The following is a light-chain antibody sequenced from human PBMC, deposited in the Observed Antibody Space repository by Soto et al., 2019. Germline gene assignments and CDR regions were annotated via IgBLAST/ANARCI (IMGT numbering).Light chain of an antibody. J-gene: IGLJ2*01. CDR2: STN. Sequence: QSVLTQPPSASRTPGQRVTISCSGSSSNIGSNSANWYQQLPGTAPKLVMYSTNQRPSGVADRFSGSKSGTSASLAISDLQSEDEADYYCAAWDDTLNGNVVFGGGTKLTVL. CDR1: SSNIGSNS. V-gene: IGLV1-44*01. CDR3: AAWDDTLNGNVV.